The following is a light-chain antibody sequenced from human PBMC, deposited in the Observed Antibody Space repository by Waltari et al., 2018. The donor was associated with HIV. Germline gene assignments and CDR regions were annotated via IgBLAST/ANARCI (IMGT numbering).Light chain of an antibody. CDR3: NSRDSSGNHHVV. CDR1: SLRSYY. Sequence: SSELTQDPAVSVALGQTVRITCQGDSLRSYYASWYQQKPGQAPVLVIYGKNNRPSVIPDRFSGSSSGNPASLTITGAQAEDEADYYCNSRDSSGNHHVVFGGGTKLTVL. J-gene: IGLJ2*01. V-gene: IGLV3-19*01. CDR2: GKN.